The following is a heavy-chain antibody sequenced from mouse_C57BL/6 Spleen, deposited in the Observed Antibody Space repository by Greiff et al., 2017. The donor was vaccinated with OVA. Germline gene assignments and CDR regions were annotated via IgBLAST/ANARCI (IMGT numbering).Heavy chain of an antibody. V-gene: IGHV1-50*01. CDR3: ARNDYGSYWYFDV. J-gene: IGHJ1*03. CDR2: IDPSDSYT. CDR1: GYTFTSYW. Sequence: VQLQQPGAELVKPGASVKLSCKASGYTFTSYWMQWVKQRPGPGLEWIGEIDPSDSYTNYNQKLQGQATLTVDTYSSTAYMQLSSLTSEDSAVYYCARNDYGSYWYFDVWGTGTTVTVSS. D-gene: IGHD2-4*01.